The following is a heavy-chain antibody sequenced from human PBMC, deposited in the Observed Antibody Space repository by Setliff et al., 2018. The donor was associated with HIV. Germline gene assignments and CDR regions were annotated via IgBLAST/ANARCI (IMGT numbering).Heavy chain of an antibody. CDR2: IYYSGTT. J-gene: IGHJ4*02. Sequence: SETLSLTCTVSGGSIDSTSYYWGWIRQPPGKGLEWIGSIYYSGTTYYNPSLKSRVTISVDRSRNQFSLTLSSVTAADTATYYCARVGTGIAVAALDYWGQGTLVTVSS. CDR3: ARVGTGIAVAALDY. V-gene: IGHV4-39*01. CDR1: GGSIDSTSYY. D-gene: IGHD6-19*01.